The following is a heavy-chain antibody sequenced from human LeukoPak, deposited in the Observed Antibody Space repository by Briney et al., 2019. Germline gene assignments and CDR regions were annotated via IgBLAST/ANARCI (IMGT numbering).Heavy chain of an antibody. V-gene: IGHV1-2*02. J-gene: IGHJ4*02. Sequence: ASVKVSCKASGYTFTSYDINWVRQATGQGLEWMGWINPNSGGTNYAQKFQGRVTMTRDTSISTAYMELSRLRSDDTAVYYCARLISGYSSSWDFDYWGQGTLVTVSS. CDR2: INPNSGGT. D-gene: IGHD6-13*01. CDR1: GYTFTSYD. CDR3: ARLISGYSSSWDFDY.